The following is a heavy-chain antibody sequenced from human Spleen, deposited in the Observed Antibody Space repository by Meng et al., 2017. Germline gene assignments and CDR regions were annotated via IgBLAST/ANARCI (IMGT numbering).Heavy chain of an antibody. CDR3: VKPATGGTYFFEF. J-gene: IGHJ4*02. CDR1: GFTFDDYA. Sequence: SLKISCTASGFTFDDYAMHWVRQTPGKGLEWVSGISWNSGTIDYADSVKGRFTISRDNAKNSLSLQMNSLRPEDTAVYYCVKPATGGTYFFEFWGQGTRVTVSS. V-gene: IGHV3-9*01. CDR2: ISWNSGTI. D-gene: IGHD6-13*01.